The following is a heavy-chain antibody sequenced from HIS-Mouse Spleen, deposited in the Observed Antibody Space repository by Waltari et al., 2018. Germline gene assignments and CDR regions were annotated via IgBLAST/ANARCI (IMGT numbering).Heavy chain of an antibody. J-gene: IGHJ3*02. V-gene: IGHV3-30*03. CDR1: GFTFSSYG. D-gene: IGHD1-7*01. Sequence: QVQLVESGGGVVQPGRSLRLSCAASGFTFSSYGRVWVRQDPGQGLEWVAVISDDARKKYYADSVKGRFTISRDNSKNTLYLQMNSLRAEDTAVYYCARGPNWNYAFDIWGQGTMVTVSS. CDR2: ISDDARKK. CDR3: ARGPNWNYAFDI.